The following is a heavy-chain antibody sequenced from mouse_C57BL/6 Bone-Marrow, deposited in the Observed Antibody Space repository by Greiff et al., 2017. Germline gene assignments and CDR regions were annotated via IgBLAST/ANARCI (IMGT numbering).Heavy chain of an antibody. CDR1: GYTFTDYY. J-gene: IGHJ1*03. V-gene: IGHV1-26*01. CDR2: INPNNGGT. D-gene: IGHD1-1*01. Sequence: VQLQQSGPELVKPGASVKISCKASGYTFTDYYMNWVKQSHGKSLEWIGDINPNNGGTSYNQKFKGKATLTVDNSSSTAYMELRSLTSEDSAVYYCARRRVITTVVPYWYFDVWGTGTTVTVSS. CDR3: ARRRVITTVVPYWYFDV.